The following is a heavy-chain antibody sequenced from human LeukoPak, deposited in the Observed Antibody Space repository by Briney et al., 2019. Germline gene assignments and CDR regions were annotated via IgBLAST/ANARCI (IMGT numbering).Heavy chain of an antibody. J-gene: IGHJ4*02. CDR2: IKGDGSVQ. D-gene: IGHD4-17*01. Sequence: GGSLRLSCVASGFTFSTSWMNWVRQAPGKGLEWVANIKGDGSVQYYVDSVKGRFTVSRDNAKNSLFLQMNSLRAEDTAVYYCARGYGYVDYWGQGTLVTVSS. CDR3: ARGYGYVDY. V-gene: IGHV3-7*04. CDR1: GFTFSTSW.